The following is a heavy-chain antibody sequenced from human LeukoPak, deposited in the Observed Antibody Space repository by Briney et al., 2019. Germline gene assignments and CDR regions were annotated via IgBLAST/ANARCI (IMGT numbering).Heavy chain of an antibody. J-gene: IGHJ4*02. CDR2: INQDGGEN. V-gene: IGHV3-7*01. CDR3: TKGRSNHY. D-gene: IGHD3-10*01. Sequence: PGGSLRLSCAASGFTFSDFWMGWVRQAPGKGLEWVDNINQDGGENYYVDSVKGRFTISRDNAKNSLYLQMNSLRAEDTAVYYCTKGRSNHYWGQGTLVTVST. CDR1: GFTFSDFW.